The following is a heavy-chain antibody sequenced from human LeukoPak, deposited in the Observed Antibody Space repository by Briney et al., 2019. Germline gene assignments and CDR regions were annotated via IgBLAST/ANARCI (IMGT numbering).Heavy chain of an antibody. Sequence: PGGSLRLSCAASGFTFRSYGMHWVRQAPGKGLEYVSAISSNGGRTYYANSVKGRFTISRDNSRNTLYLQMGSPRAEDMAVYYCATYYYDSGGFHFHHWGQGTLVTVSS. V-gene: IGHV3-64*01. D-gene: IGHD3-22*01. CDR2: ISSNGGRT. CDR1: GFTFRSYG. J-gene: IGHJ1*01. CDR3: ATYYYDSGGFHFHH.